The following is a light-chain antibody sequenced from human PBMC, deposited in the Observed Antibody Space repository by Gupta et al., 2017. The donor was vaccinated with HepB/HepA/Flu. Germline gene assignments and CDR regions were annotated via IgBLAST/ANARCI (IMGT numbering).Light chain of an antibody. V-gene: IGKV3-20*01. CDR1: QSLNNDY. J-gene: IGKJ2*01. CDR2: GAS. Sequence: NVLTQSPGTLSLSPGERVTLSCRATQSLNNDYLAWYQQKPGQAPRLLIYGASIRDTGISDRFSGSGYGTDFTLTISRRESEDFAMYYCQQYCGSPLYTFGQGTKLEIK. CDR3: QQYCGSPLYT.